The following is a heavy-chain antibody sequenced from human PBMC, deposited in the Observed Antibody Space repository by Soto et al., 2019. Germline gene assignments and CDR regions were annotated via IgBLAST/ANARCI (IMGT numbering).Heavy chain of an antibody. J-gene: IGHJ3*02. Sequence: ASVKVSCKASGYTFTGYYMHWVRQAPGQGLEWMGWINPNSGGTNYAQKFQGWVTMTRDTSISTAYMELSRLRSDDTAVYYCARDPSVLCSGGSCESAAFDIWGQGTMVTVSS. V-gene: IGHV1-2*04. D-gene: IGHD2-15*01. CDR3: ARDPSVLCSGGSCESAAFDI. CDR2: INPNSGGT. CDR1: GYTFTGYY.